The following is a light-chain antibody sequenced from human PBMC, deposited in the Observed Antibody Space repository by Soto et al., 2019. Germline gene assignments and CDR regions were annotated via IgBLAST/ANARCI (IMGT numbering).Light chain of an antibody. V-gene: IGKV3D-20*02. CDR1: QSFSSSY. CDR3: QQRSNWLTWT. J-gene: IGKJ1*01. CDR2: ATS. Sequence: ELVLTQSPGTLSLSPGERATRSCRASQSFSSSYLAWYQQKPGQAPRLLIYATSSRATGIPDRFSGSGSGTDFTLTISSLEPEDFAVYYCQQRSNWLTWTFGQGTKVDIK.